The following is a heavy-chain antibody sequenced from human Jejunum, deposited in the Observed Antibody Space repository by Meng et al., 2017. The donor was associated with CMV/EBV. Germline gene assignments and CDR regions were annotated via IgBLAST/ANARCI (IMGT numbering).Heavy chain of an antibody. V-gene: IGHV1-18*01. CDR1: GYTFTSYG. CDR2: ISGYNGNT. J-gene: IGHJ4*02. CDR3: AREEGSSGSSDY. Sequence: QVQLVQSGAEVKKPGASVKVSCKASGYTFTSYGISWVRQAPGQGLEWMGWISGYNGNTNYAQKRQGRVTMTTDTSTNTAYMGLSSLRSDDTAVYYCAREEGSSGSSDYWGQGTLVTVSS. D-gene: IGHD2-15*01.